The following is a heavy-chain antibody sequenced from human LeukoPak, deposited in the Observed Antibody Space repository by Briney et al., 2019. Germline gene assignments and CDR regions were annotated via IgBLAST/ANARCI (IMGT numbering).Heavy chain of an antibody. Sequence: PSETLSLTCTVSGGSISTSSYYWGWVRQPPGKGLEWIGNIFYSGSTYYSPSLKSRVTISVDKSKNQFSLKLSSVTAADTAVYYCARVGGYDTNYFDYWGQGTLVTVSS. V-gene: IGHV4-39*07. CDR1: GGSISTSSYY. D-gene: IGHD5-12*01. CDR2: IFYSGST. CDR3: ARVGGYDTNYFDY. J-gene: IGHJ4*02.